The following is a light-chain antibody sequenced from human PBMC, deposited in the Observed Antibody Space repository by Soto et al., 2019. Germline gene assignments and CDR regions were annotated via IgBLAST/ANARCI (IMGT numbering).Light chain of an antibody. CDR3: QQYYTTPRT. V-gene: IGKV4-1*01. CDR2: WAS. CDR1: QSVLHISYNKNY. J-gene: IGKJ1*01. Sequence: DIVMTQSPDSLAVSLGERATINCKSSQSVLHISYNKNYLAWYQQKPGQPPKLLIYWASTRESGVPDRFSGSGSGTDFTLTISSLQAEDVAVYYCQQYYTTPRTFGQGTKVEIK.